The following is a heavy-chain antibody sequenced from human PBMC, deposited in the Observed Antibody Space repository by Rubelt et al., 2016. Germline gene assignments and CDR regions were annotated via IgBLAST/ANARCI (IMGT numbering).Heavy chain of an antibody. J-gene: IGHJ2*01. Sequence: QLQLQESGPGLVKPAETLSLTCTVSGGSISSSSYYWDWLRQPPGKGLEWIGSIYYSGSTYYNPSLKSRVTISVDTSKNQFSRKLSSVTAEDTAVHYCARLLRSYWYFDLWGRGTLVTVSS. CDR3: ARLLRSYWYFDL. CDR2: IYYSGST. V-gene: IGHV4-39*01. CDR1: GGSISSSSYY.